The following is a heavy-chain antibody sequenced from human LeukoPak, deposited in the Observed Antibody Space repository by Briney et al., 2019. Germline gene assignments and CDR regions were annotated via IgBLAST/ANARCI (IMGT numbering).Heavy chain of an antibody. CDR3: VRHSRVVAFDY. V-gene: IGHV4-61*08. CDR1: GGSISSGDYY. J-gene: IGHJ4*02. D-gene: IGHD2-15*01. CDR2: IYYSGST. Sequence: SQTLSLTCTVSGGSISSGDYYWSWIRQPPGKGLEWIGYIYYSGSTNYNPSLKSRVTISEDTSKNQVSLRLSSVTAADTAVYYCVRHSRVVAFDYWGQGNLVTVSS.